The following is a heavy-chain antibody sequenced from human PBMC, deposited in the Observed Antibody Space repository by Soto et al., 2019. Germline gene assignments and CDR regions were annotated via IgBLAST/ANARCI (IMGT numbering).Heavy chain of an antibody. CDR3: ARELRFLESWFDP. V-gene: IGHV1-69*06. J-gene: IGHJ5*02. D-gene: IGHD3-3*01. Sequence: QVQLVQSGAEVKKPGSSVKVSCKASGGTFSSYAISWVRQAPGPGLEWMGGIIPIFGTANYAQKFQGRVTITADKSTSTAYMERSSLRSEDTAVYSCARELRFLESWFDPWGQGTLVTFSS. CDR1: GGTFSSYA. CDR2: IIPIFGTA.